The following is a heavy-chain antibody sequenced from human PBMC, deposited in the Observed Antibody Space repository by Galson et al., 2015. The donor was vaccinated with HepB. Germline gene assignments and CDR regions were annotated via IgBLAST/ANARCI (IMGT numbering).Heavy chain of an antibody. V-gene: IGHV4-59*01. CDR2: IYYSGST. Sequence: SETLSLTCTVSGGSISSYYWSWIRQPPGKGLEWIGYIYYSGSTNYNPSLKSRVTISVDTSKNQFSLKLSSVTAADTAVYYCARPTFYGSGSYASAFDIWGQGTMVTVSS. D-gene: IGHD3-10*01. J-gene: IGHJ3*02. CDR1: GGSISSYY. CDR3: ARPTFYGSGSYASAFDI.